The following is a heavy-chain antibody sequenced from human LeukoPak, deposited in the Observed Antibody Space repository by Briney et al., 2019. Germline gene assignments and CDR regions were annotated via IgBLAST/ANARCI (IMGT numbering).Heavy chain of an antibody. CDR1: GGSFSGYY. J-gene: IGHJ1*01. D-gene: IGHD6-19*01. CDR2: INHSGST. Sequence: KPSETLSLTCAVYGGSFSGYYWSWNRQPPGKGLEWIGEINHSGSTNYNPSLKSRVTISVDTSKNQFSLKLSSVTAADTAVYYCARDTGYSSGWYIWGQGTLVTVSS. V-gene: IGHV4-34*01. CDR3: ARDTGYSSGWYI.